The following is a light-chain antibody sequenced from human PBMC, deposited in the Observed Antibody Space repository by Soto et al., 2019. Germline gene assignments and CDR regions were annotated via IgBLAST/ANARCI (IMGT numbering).Light chain of an antibody. V-gene: IGKV1-5*01. J-gene: IGKJ1*01. CDR2: DVS. CDR1: QSISDS. CDR3: QQSHRFSRT. Sequence: DIQMAQSPSTLSASVGDRVTITWRASQSISDSLAWYQQKPGKAPDLLISDVSKLERGVASRFSGSGSGTEFTLTISSMQPDDLAAYYCQQSHRFSRTFRQGTKVDIK.